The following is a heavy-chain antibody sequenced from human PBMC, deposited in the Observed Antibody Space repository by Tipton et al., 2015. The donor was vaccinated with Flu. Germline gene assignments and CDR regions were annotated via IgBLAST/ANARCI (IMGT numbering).Heavy chain of an antibody. V-gene: IGHV5-51*01. CDR2: IYPGDSDT. D-gene: IGHD6-13*01. Sequence: QLVQSGAEVKKPGESLKISCKGSGYSFTSYWIGWVRQMPGKGLEWMGIIYPGDSDTRYSLSFQGQVTISADKSISTAYLQWSSLKASDTAMYYCARRSGRSSSKTSYYSYGMDVWGQGTTVTVSS. CDR3: ARRSGRSSSKTSYYSYGMDV. J-gene: IGHJ6*02. CDR1: GYSFTSYW.